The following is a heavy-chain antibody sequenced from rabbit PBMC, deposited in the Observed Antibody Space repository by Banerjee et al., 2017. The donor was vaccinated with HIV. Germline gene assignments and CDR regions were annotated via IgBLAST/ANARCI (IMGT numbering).Heavy chain of an antibody. CDR2: IYTSNGGT. J-gene: IGHJ4*01. Sequence: QEQLEESGGGLVQPEGSLTLTCKASGFDFSSTYYMCWVRQAPGKGLEWVGCIYTSNGGTYYASWAKGRFTISKTSSTTVTLQMTSLTAADTATYFCARGAAGYAGYGYAFNLWGPGTLVTVS. CDR3: ARGAAGYAGYGYAFNL. V-gene: IGHV1S45*01. CDR1: GFDFSSTYY. D-gene: IGHD6-1*01.